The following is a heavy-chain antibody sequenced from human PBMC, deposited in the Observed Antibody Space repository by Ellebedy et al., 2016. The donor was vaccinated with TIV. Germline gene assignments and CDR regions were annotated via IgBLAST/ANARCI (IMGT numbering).Heavy chain of an antibody. CDR1: GGSISSYY. D-gene: IGHD6-13*01. J-gene: IGHJ4*02. CDR2: ISDSGYT. V-gene: IGHV3-23*01. Sequence: PSETLSLTCTVSGGSISSYYWSWVRQAPGKGLEWVSSISDSGYTDYGDSVRGRFTISRDNSKNTLYLQMNSLRAEDTAVYYCTKDSGFVAALGTGYWGPGTLVTVSS. CDR3: TKDSGFVAALGTGY.